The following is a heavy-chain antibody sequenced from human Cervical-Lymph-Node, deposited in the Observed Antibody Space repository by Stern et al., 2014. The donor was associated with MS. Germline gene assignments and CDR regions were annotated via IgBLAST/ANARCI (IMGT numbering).Heavy chain of an antibody. CDR1: GYTFTSYW. Sequence: EVQLVESGPEVKRPGESLKISCQASGYTFTSYWIGWVRQMPGKGLEWIGIIFPGGSDISYSPSFPGPVPISADKSSSTAYLQWNNLKASDTAIYYCARQRYFDYWGQGTLVTVSS. J-gene: IGHJ4*02. CDR2: IFPGGSDI. V-gene: IGHV5-51*01. CDR3: ARQRYFDY.